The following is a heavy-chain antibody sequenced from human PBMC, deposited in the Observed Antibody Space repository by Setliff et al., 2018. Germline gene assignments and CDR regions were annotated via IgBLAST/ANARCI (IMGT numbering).Heavy chain of an antibody. CDR1: GFTFSSYW. CDR3: ARDRGGGLYDY. D-gene: IGHD3-16*01. Sequence: GSLRLSCAASGFTFSSYWMSWVRQAPGKGLEWVATIKQDGSEKFYVDSVKGRFTISRDNAKNSLYLQMDSLRVEDTAMYFCARDRGGGLYDYWGRGTLVTVSS. V-gene: IGHV3-7*01. CDR2: IKQDGSEK. J-gene: IGHJ4*02.